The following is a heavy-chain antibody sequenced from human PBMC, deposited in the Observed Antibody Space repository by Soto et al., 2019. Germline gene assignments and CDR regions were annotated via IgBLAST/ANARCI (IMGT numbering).Heavy chain of an antibody. CDR2: INTNTGNP. J-gene: IGHJ6*02. Sequence: ASVKVSCKASGYTFTSYAMNWVRQAPGQRLEWMGWINTNTGNPTYAQGFTGRFVFSLDTSVSTAYLQICSLKAEDTAVYYCAKGVRGYRDSTYYYGMDVWGQGTTVTVSS. CDR1: GYTFTSYA. V-gene: IGHV7-4-1*01. CDR3: AKGVRGYRDSTYYYGMDV. D-gene: IGHD5-18*01.